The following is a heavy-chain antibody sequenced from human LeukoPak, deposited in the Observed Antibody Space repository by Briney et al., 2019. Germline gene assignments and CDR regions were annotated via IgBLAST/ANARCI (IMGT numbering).Heavy chain of an antibody. CDR3: ASGRGYYDSTFDY. CDR1: GGSISSSSYY. V-gene: IGHV4-39*01. CDR2: IYYSGST. J-gene: IGHJ4*02. D-gene: IGHD3-22*01. Sequence: SETLSLTFTVSGGSISSSSYYWGWIRQPPGKGLEWIGSIYYSGSTYYNPSLKSRVTISVDTSKNQFSLKLSSVTAADTAVYYCASGRGYYDSTFDYWGQGTLVTVSS.